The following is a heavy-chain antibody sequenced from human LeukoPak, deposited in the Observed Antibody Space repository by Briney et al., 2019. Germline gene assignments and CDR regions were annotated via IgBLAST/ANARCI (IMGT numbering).Heavy chain of an antibody. V-gene: IGHV3-7*01. D-gene: IGHD2-21*01. CDR2: INQGGSEK. CDR1: GFTFSSYW. J-gene: IGHJ4*02. CDR3: ARGQNIYY. Sequence: GGSLTLSCAASGFTFSSYWMTWVRQAPGKGLEWVANINQGGSEKYYVDSVKGRFTISRDNAKNSLHVQMNSLRAEDTAVYYCARGQNIYYWGQGTLVTVSS.